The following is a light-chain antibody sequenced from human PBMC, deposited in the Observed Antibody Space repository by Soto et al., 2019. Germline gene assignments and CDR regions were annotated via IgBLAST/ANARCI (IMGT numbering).Light chain of an antibody. V-gene: IGLV4-60*03. CDR2: LEGSGSY. J-gene: IGLJ2*01. Sequence: QPVLTQSSSASASLGSSVKLTCTLSSGHSSYIIAWHQQQPGKAPRYLMKLEGSGSYNKGSGVPDRFSGSSSGADRYLTISNLQSEDEADYYCEPGDTNGVFGGGTKLTVL. CDR3: EPGDTNGV. CDR1: SGHSSYI.